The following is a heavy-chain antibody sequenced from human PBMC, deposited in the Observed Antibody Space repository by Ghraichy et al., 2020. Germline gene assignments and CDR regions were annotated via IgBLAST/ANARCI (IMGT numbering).Heavy chain of an antibody. CDR2: ISSSSSTI. CDR3: ASGLKAIAAAMDV. D-gene: IGHD6-13*01. CDR1: RFTFSSYS. Sequence: GSLRLSCAASRFTFSSYSMNWVRQAPGKGLEWVSYISSSSSTIYYADSVKGRFTISRDNAKNSLYLQMNSLRAEDTAVYYCASGLKAIAAAMDVWGQGTTVTVSS. J-gene: IGHJ6*02. V-gene: IGHV3-48*01.